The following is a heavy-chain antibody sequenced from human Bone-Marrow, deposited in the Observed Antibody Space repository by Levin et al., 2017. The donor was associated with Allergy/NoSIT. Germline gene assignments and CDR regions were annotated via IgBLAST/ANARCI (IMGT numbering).Heavy chain of an antibody. J-gene: IGHJ4*02. CDR2: IYPGDSDT. V-gene: IGHV5-51*01. D-gene: IGHD6-19*01. CDR3: ARRVVAGAAAVAGYGY. Sequence: GESLKISCKGSGYSFTSYWIGWVRQMPGKGLEWMGIIYPGDSDTRYSPSFQGQVTISADKSISTAYLQWSSLKASDTAMYYCARRVVAGAAAVAGYGYWGQGTLVTVSS. CDR1: GYSFTSYW.